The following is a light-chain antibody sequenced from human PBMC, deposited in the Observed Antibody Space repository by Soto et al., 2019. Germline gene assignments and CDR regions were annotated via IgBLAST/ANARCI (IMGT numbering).Light chain of an antibody. CDR1: SSDVGGYNY. V-gene: IGLV2-14*01. CDR3: SSFTSSSTLV. Sequence: QSALTQPASVSGSPGQSITISCTGTSSDVGGYNYVSWYQQHPGKAPKLMIYEVSNRPSGLSNRFSGSKSGNTASLTISGLRAEDEADYYCSSFTSSSTLVFGGGTKLTVL. J-gene: IGLJ2*01. CDR2: EVS.